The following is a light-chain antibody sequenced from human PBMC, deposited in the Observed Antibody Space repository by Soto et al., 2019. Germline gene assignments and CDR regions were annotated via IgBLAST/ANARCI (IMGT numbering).Light chain of an antibody. CDR1: QSVSSN. V-gene: IGKV3-15*01. CDR2: GAS. CDR3: QQYNNWPPWT. J-gene: IGKJ1*01. Sequence: EIVMPQSPATLSVSPGESATLSCRASQSVSSNLAWYQQKPGQAPRLLIYGASTRATGIPARFSGSGSGTEFTLTISSLQSEDFAVYFCQQYNNWPPWTFGQGTKVDIK.